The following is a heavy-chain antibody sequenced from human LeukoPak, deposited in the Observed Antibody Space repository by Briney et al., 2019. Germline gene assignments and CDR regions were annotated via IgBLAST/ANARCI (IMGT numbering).Heavy chain of an antibody. CDR3: ARGGAWELPGLDY. V-gene: IGHV4-30-2*01. CDR2: IYHSGST. CDR1: GGSISSGGYY. J-gene: IGHJ4*02. Sequence: SQTLSLTCTVSGGSISSGGYYWSWIRQPPGKGLEWIGYIYHSGSTYYNPSLKSRVTISVDRSKNQFSLKLSSVTAADTAVYYCARGGAWELPGLDYWGQGTLVTVSS. D-gene: IGHD1-26*01.